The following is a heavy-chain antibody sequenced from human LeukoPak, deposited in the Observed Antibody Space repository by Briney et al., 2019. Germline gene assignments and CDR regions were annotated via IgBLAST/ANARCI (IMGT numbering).Heavy chain of an antibody. V-gene: IGHV4-61*02. D-gene: IGHD6-6*01. Sequence: SQTLSLTCTVSGGSISSGSYYWSWIRQPAGKGLEWIGRIYTSGSTNYNPSLKSRVTISVDTSKNQFSLKLGSVTAADTAVYYCARGHRGSIAARLSNWFDPWGQGTLVTVSS. CDR3: ARGHRGSIAARLSNWFDP. CDR2: IYTSGST. CDR1: GGSISSGSYY. J-gene: IGHJ5*02.